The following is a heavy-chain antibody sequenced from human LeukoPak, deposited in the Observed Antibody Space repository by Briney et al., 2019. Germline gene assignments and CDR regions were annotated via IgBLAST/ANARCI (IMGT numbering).Heavy chain of an antibody. V-gene: IGHV3-30*01. CDR3: ARGNYYDSFPGWFDP. Sequence: PGGSLRLSCAASGFPFSSYAMHWLRQAPGRGLEWVAVISYDGSNKYYADSVKGRFTISRDNSKNTLYLQMNSLRAEDTAVYYCARGNYYDSFPGWFDPWGQGNLVTVSS. CDR1: GFPFSSYA. J-gene: IGHJ5*02. CDR2: ISYDGSNK. D-gene: IGHD3-22*01.